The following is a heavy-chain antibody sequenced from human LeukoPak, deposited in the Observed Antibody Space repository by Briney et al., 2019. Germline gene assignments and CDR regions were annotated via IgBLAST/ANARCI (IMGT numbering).Heavy chain of an antibody. CDR1: GGSISSYY. J-gene: IGHJ6*02. V-gene: IGHV4-59*01. CDR3: VSLRYGDYGMDV. CDR2: IYYSGST. Sequence: SETLSLTCTVSGGSISSYYWSWIRQPPGKGLEWIGYIYYSGSTNYNPSLKSRVTISVDTSKNQFSLKLSSVTAADTAVYYCVSLRYGDYGMDVWGQGTTVTVSS. D-gene: IGHD4-17*01.